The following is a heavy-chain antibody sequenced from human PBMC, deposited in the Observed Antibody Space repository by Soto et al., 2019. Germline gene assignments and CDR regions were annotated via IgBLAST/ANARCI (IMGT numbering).Heavy chain of an antibody. D-gene: IGHD3-10*01. CDR3: ARDLKFGQADY. J-gene: IGHJ4*02. Sequence: PSETLSLTCTVSGGSISSYYWSWIRQHSGKGLEWIGRIYTSGSTNYNPSLKSRVTMSVDTSKNQFSLKLSSVTAADTAVYYCARDLKFGQADYWGQGTQVPVSS. CDR2: IYTSGST. CDR1: GGSISSYY. V-gene: IGHV4-4*07.